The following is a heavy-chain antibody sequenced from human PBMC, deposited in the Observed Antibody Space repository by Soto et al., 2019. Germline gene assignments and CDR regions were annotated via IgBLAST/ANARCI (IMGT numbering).Heavy chain of an antibody. V-gene: IGHV3-23*01. Sequence: PGGSLRLSCAASGFTFSSNAMSWVRQAPGKGLEWISAISEGGGKTYYADSVKGRFTISRDKSINTAYLQWSSLKTSDTAMYFCARGGIIGTPPDYWGQGTQVTVSS. CDR3: ARGGIIGTPPDY. CDR2: ISEGGGKT. D-gene: IGHD1-7*01. CDR1: GFTFSSNA. J-gene: IGHJ4*02.